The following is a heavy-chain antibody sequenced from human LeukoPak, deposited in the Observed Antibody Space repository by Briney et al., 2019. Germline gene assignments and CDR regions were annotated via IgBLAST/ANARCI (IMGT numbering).Heavy chain of an antibody. CDR1: GFTFSNSW. V-gene: IGHV3-74*01. Sequence: GGSLRLSCAASGFTFSNSWMHWVRQAPGKGLVWVSRIKSDGSSTSYADSVKGRFTISRDNAKNSLYLQMNSLRAEDTALYYCARDVTMVRGVKVDYWGQGTLVTVSS. CDR2: IKSDGSST. J-gene: IGHJ4*02. D-gene: IGHD3-10*01. CDR3: ARDVTMVRGVKVDY.